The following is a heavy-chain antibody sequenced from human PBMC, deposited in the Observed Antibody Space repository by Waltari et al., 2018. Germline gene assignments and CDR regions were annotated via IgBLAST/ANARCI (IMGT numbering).Heavy chain of an antibody. CDR3: ARHAPRYFDWNNWFDP. V-gene: IGHV4-39*01. Sequence: QLQLQESGPGLVKPSETLSLTCTVSGGSISSSSYYWGWLRQPPGKGLEWIGSIYYSGSTYYNPSLKSRVTISVDTSKNQFSLKLSSVTAADTAVYYCARHAPRYFDWNNWFDPWGQGTLVTVSS. D-gene: IGHD3-9*01. J-gene: IGHJ5*02. CDR2: IYYSGST. CDR1: GGSISSSSYY.